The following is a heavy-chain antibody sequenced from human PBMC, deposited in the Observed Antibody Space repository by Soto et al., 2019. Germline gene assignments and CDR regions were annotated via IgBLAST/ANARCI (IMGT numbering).Heavy chain of an antibody. CDR1: GGTFSSYT. V-gene: IGHV1-69*02. Sequence: QVQLVQSGAEVKKPGSSVKVSCKASGGTFSSYTISWVRQAPGQGLEWMGRIIPILGIANYAQKFQGRVTITADKPTSTAYMELSSLRSEETAVYYCARWIGYCSGGSCYSPYYYYGMDVWGQGTTVTVSS. CDR3: ARWIGYCSGGSCYSPYYYYGMDV. CDR2: IIPILGIA. J-gene: IGHJ6*02. D-gene: IGHD2-15*01.